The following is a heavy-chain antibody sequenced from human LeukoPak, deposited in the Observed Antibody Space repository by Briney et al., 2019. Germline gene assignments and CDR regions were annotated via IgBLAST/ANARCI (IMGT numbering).Heavy chain of an antibody. Sequence: SETLSLTCTVSGGSISSYYWSWIRQPAGKGLEWIGRIYTSGSTNYNPSLKSRVTMSVDTSKNQFSLKLSSVTAADTAVYYCARARSYGDYEAKFDYWGQGTLVTVSS. CDR3: ARARSYGDYEAKFDY. J-gene: IGHJ4*02. V-gene: IGHV4-4*07. CDR1: GGSISSYY. D-gene: IGHD4-17*01. CDR2: IYTSGST.